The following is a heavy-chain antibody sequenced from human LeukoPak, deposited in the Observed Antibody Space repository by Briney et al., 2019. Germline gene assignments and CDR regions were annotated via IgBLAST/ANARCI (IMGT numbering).Heavy chain of an antibody. Sequence: PSQTLSLTCSVSGGAISSGGHYWSWIRQPPGEGLEWIGYIYDSGTTFYNPSLQSRVGIAVDTPQNQFSLKLNSVTAADTAAYYCARAGKGTSAYIYLNWFVPWGQGTLVIVSS. D-gene: IGHD2/OR15-2a*01. CDR3: ARAGKGTSAYIYLNWFVP. CDR2: IYDSGTT. CDR1: GGAISSGGHY. J-gene: IGHJ5*02. V-gene: IGHV4-31*03.